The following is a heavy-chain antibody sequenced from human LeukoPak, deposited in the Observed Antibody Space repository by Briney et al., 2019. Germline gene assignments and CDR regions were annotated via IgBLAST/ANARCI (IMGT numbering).Heavy chain of an antibody. CDR2: IYYSETT. CDR3: ARQPDPSSYYYYYYMDV. J-gene: IGHJ6*03. V-gene: IGHV4-39*01. Sequence: SETLSLICTVSGGSIIDNTYYWGWIRQPPGKGLEWIGSIYYSETTSYNPSLKSRATISIDTSKNQFSLNLRSVTAADTAVYYCARQPDPSSYYYYYYMDVWGKGTTVTVSS. D-gene: IGHD1-14*01. CDR1: GGSIIDNTYY.